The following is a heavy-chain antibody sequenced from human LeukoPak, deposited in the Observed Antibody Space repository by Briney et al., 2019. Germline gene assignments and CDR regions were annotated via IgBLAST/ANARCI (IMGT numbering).Heavy chain of an antibody. CDR3: AKSLPSRVVVVTATLDY. Sequence: PGGSLRLSCAASGFTFSSYAMSWVRQAPGKGLEWVSAISGSGGSTYYADSVKGRFTISRDNSKNTLYLQMNSLRAEDTAVYYCAKSLPSRVVVVTATLDYWGQGTLVIVSS. V-gene: IGHV3-23*01. J-gene: IGHJ4*02. CDR1: GFTFSSYA. CDR2: ISGSGGST. D-gene: IGHD2-21*02.